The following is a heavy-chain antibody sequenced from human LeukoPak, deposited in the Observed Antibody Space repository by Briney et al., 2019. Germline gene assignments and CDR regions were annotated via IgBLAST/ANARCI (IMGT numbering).Heavy chain of an antibody. J-gene: IGHJ4*02. CDR3: VTRDSGGYYYSY. CDR1: GFTFSSYA. Sequence: GGSLRLSCAASGFTFSSYAMSWVRQAPGKGLEWVSGISGSGDSTYYADSVKGRFTISRDNSKNTLYLQMSSLRAEDTALYYCVTRDSGGYYYSYWGQGTLVTVSS. CDR2: ISGSGDST. V-gene: IGHV3-23*01. D-gene: IGHD3-22*01.